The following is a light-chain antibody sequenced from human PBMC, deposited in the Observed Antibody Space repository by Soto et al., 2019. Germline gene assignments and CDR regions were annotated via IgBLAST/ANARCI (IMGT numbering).Light chain of an antibody. V-gene: IGLV2-8*01. J-gene: IGLJ2*01. Sequence: QSALTQPPSASGSPGQSVTISCTGTSSDVGGYNCVSWYQQHPGKAPKLMIYEVSKRPSGVPDRFSGSKSGNTASLTVSGCQAADEAAYYCSSYAGSNIPVVFGGGTKLTVL. CDR1: SSDVGGYNC. CDR2: EVS. CDR3: SSYAGSNIPVV.